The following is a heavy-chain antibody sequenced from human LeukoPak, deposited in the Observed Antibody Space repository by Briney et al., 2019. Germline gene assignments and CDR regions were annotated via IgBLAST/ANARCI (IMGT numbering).Heavy chain of an antibody. CDR3: ARDKDCSGGSCFFDY. V-gene: IGHV3-20*04. Sequence: GGSLRLSCAASGFTFDDYGMSWVRQAPGKGLEWVSGINWNGGSTGYADSVKGRFTISRDNAKNSLYLQMNSLRAEDTALYYCARDKDCSGGSCFFDYWGQGTLVTVSS. J-gene: IGHJ4*02. CDR1: GFTFDDYG. D-gene: IGHD2-15*01. CDR2: INWNGGST.